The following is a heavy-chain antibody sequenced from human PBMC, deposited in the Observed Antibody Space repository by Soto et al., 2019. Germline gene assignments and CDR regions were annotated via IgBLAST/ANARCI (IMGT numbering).Heavy chain of an antibody. Sequence: GGSLRLSCAASGFSFSNYAMNWVRQAPGKGLEWVSFISGSGSTTYYTDSVKGRFTISRDKSMNTLYLQMNSLRVEDAAVYYCSYYCFVDGVYSFDFWGQGTLVTVSS. D-gene: IGHD2-8*01. V-gene: IGHV3-23*01. CDR2: ISGSGSTT. CDR3: SYYCFVDGVYSFDF. CDR1: GFSFSNYA. J-gene: IGHJ4*02.